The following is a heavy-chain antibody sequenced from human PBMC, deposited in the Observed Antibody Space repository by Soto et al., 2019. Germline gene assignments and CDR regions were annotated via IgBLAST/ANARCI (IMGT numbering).Heavy chain of an antibody. CDR1: GYTFTRYD. D-gene: IGHD2-21*01. V-gene: IGHV1-8*01. CDR3: ARVFGSIDY. Sequence: QVQLVQSGAEVKKPGASVKVSCKASGYTFTRYDINWVRQATGQGIEWMGWMNPNSGYTGHAQKFQGRVTMTRDTSTSTAYMELSSLRFEDTAAYYCARVFGSIDYWGQGTLVTVSS. CDR2: MNPNSGYT. J-gene: IGHJ4*02.